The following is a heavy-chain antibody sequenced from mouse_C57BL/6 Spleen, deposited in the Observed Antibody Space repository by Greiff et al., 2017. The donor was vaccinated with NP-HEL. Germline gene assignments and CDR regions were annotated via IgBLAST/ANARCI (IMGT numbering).Heavy chain of an antibody. V-gene: IGHV3-1*01. J-gene: IGHJ1*03. CDR3: ARAYDYDWYFDV. CDR2: ISYSGST. D-gene: IGHD2-4*01. CDR1: GYSITSGYD. Sequence: EVKLVESGPGMVKPSQSLSLTCTVTGYSITSGYDWHWIRHFPGNKLEWMGYISYSGSTNYNPSLKSRISITHDTSKNHFFLKLNSVTTEDTATYYCARAYDYDWYFDVWGTGTTVTVSS.